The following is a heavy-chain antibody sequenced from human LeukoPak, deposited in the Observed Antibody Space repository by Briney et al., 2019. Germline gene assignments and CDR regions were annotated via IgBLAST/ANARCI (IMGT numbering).Heavy chain of an antibody. Sequence: PGGSLRLSCAASGFTFSSYAMSWVHQAPGKGLEWVSAISGSGGSTYYADSVKGRFTISRDNSKNTLYLQMNSLGAEDTAVYYCAKVTFTGQYYFDYWGQGTLVTVSS. CDR3: AKVTFTGQYYFDY. CDR2: ISGSGGST. J-gene: IGHJ4*02. CDR1: GFTFSSYA. D-gene: IGHD1-14*01. V-gene: IGHV3-23*01.